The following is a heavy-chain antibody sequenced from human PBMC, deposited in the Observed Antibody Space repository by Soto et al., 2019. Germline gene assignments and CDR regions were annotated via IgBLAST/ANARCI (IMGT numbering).Heavy chain of an antibody. V-gene: IGHV3-23*01. Sequence: EVQLLESGGGLVQPGGSLRLSCAASGFTFSSYAMSWVRQAPGKGLEWVSAISGSGGSTYYADSVKGRFTISRDNSKNKLYLQMNSLRAEDTAVYYCARDSSGWRYFDYWGQGTLVNVSS. J-gene: IGHJ4*02. CDR1: GFTFSSYA. D-gene: IGHD6-19*01. CDR3: ARDSSGWRYFDY. CDR2: ISGSGGST.